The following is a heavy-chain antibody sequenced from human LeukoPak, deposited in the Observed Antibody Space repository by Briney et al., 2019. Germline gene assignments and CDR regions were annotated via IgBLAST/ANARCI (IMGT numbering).Heavy chain of an antibody. CDR1: GYTLTELS. D-gene: IGHD1-1*01. J-gene: IGHJ4*02. Sequence: ASVKVSCKVSGYTLTELSMHWVRQAPGKGLEWMGGFDPEDGETIYAQKFQGRVTMTEDTSTGTAYMELSSLRSEDTAVYYCATDPRDLGRNIRGTITGTTDYWGQGTLVAVSS. V-gene: IGHV1-24*01. CDR2: FDPEDGET. CDR3: ATDPRDLGRNIRGTITGTTDY.